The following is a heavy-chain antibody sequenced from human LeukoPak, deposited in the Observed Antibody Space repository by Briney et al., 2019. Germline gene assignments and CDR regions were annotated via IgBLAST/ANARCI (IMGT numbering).Heavy chain of an antibody. J-gene: IGHJ4*02. CDR2: IKTDGGTT. CDR1: GFTFGTYA. Sequence: GGSPRLSCVASGFTFGTYAMSWVRQAPGKGLEWVGHIKTDGGTTDYAAPVKGRFTISRDDSKNTVYLQMNSLKTEDTAVYYCSTTHYNFGDLDHWGQGTLVTVSS. D-gene: IGHD3-3*01. CDR3: STTHYNFGDLDH. V-gene: IGHV3-15*01.